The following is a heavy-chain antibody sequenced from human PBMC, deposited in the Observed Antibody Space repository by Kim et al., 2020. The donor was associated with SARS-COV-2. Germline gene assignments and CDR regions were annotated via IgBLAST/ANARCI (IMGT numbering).Heavy chain of an antibody. J-gene: IGHJ6*02. V-gene: IGHV1-24*01. Sequence: DSVKVSCKVSGYTLTELSMHWVRQAPGKGLEWMGGFDPEDGETIYAQKFQGRVTMTEDTSTDTAYMELSSLRSEDTAVYYCATAAAVVVPAAMRERDYYYYYGMDVWGQWTTVTVSS. CDR1: GYTLTELS. D-gene: IGHD2-2*01. CDR3: ATAAAVVVPAAMRERDYYYYYGMDV. CDR2: FDPEDGET.